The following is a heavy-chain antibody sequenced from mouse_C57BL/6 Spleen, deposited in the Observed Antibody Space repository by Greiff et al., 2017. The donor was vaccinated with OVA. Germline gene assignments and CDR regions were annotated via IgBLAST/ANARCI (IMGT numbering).Heavy chain of an antibody. CDR2: INPSNGGT. Sequence: QVQLKQPGTELVKPGASVKLSCKASGYTFTSYWMHWVKQRPGQGLEWIGNINPSNGGTNYNEKFKSKATLTVDKSSSTAYMQLSSLTSEDSAVYYCARGGNYVYAMDYWGQGTSVTVSS. CDR3: ARGGNYVYAMDY. V-gene: IGHV1-53*01. CDR1: GYTFTSYW. D-gene: IGHD2-1*01. J-gene: IGHJ4*01.